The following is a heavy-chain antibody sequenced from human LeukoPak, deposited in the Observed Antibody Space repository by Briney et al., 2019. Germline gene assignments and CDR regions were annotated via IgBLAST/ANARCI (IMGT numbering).Heavy chain of an antibody. CDR3: VKDPFYGGNPLYYFDY. D-gene: IGHD4-23*01. Sequence: GGSLRLSCSASGFTFSSYAMHWVRQAPGKGLECVSAITGDGSRTYYADSVKGRFTISGDNSKNTLYLQMNSLRAEDTAVYYCVKDPFYGGNPLYYFDYWGQGTLVTVSS. V-gene: IGHV3-64D*06. CDR1: GFTFSSYA. J-gene: IGHJ4*02. CDR2: ITGDGSRT.